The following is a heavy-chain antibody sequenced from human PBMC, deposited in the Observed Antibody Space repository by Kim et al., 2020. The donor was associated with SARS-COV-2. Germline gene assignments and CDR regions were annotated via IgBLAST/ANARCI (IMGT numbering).Heavy chain of an antibody. D-gene: IGHD3-10*01. J-gene: IGHJ5*02. CDR3: ARGWDYYGTGSYFGA. Sequence: DSVNGTFTISRDHAKNTLYLQMKRLRAEDTAVYFCARGWDYYGTGSYFGAWGQGTLVTVSS. V-gene: IGHV3-53*01.